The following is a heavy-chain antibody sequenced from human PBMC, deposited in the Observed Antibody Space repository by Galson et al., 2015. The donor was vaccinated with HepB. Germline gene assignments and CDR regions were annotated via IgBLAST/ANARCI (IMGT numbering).Heavy chain of an antibody. CDR1: GFTFSSYW. D-gene: IGHD1-26*01. CDR2: IKQDGSEK. V-gene: IGHV3-7*01. J-gene: IGHJ4*02. Sequence: SLRLSCAASGFTFSSYWMSWVRQAPGKGLEWVANIKQDGSEKYYVDSVKGRFTISRDNAKNSLYLQMNSLRAEDTAVYSCARDEARRSGSGSYSHWGQGTLVTVSS. CDR3: ARDEARRSGSGSYSH.